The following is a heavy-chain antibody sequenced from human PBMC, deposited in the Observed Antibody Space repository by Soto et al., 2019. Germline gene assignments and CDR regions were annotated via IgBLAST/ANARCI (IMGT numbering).Heavy chain of an antibody. CDR3: AKDGPDSGYDYFDY. D-gene: IGHD5-12*01. V-gene: IGHV3-30*18. CDR1: GFTFSSYG. Sequence: GGSLRLSCAASGFTFSSYGMHWVRQAPGKGLEWVAVISYDGSNKYYADSVKGRFTISRDNSKNTLYLQMNSLRAEDTAVYYCAKDGPDSGYDYFDYWGQGTLVTVSS. J-gene: IGHJ4*02. CDR2: ISYDGSNK.